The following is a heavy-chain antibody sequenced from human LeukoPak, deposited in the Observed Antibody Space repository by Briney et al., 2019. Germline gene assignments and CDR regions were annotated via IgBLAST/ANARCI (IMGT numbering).Heavy chain of an antibody. CDR3: ARDGVSLGPDFDY. Sequence: VASVRLSCAVSGFTFSDYSMNWVRQAPGKGLEWVPYIRSSGGVTFYAESVKGRFTISRDNAKTSLYLQMNRLRDEDTAVYYCARDGVSLGPDFDYWGQGNLVTVSS. D-gene: IGHD3-16*01. J-gene: IGHJ4*02. CDR2: IRSSGGVT. CDR1: GFTFSDYS. V-gene: IGHV3-48*02.